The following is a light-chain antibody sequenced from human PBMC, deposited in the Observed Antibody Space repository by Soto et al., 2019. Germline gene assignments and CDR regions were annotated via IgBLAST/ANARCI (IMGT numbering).Light chain of an antibody. CDR3: SSYAGSKNLV. V-gene: IGLV2-8*01. Sequence: QSALTQPPSASGSPGQSVTISCTGTSSDVGGYNYVSWYQQHPGKAPKLMIYEVSKRHSGVPDRFSGSKSGNTASLTVSGLQAEDEFDYYCSSYAGSKNLVFGGGTKLTVL. CDR2: EVS. CDR1: SSDVGGYNY. J-gene: IGLJ2*01.